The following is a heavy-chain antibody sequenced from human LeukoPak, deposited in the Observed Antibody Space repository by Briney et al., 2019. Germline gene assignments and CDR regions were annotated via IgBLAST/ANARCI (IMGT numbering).Heavy chain of an antibody. CDR1: GGSISSSSYS. CDR2: IYYSGST. CDR3: ARRIGGSWLSVRYGAFDI. Sequence: PSETLSLTCTVSGGSISSSSYSWGWIRQPPGKGLEWIGSIYYSGSTYYNPSLKSRVTISVDTSKNQFSLKLSSVTAADTAVYYCARRIGGSWLSVRYGAFDIWGQGTMVTVSS. V-gene: IGHV4-39*01. D-gene: IGHD6-13*01. J-gene: IGHJ3*02.